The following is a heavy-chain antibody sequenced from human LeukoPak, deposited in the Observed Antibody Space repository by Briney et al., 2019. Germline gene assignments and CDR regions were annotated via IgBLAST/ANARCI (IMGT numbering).Heavy chain of an antibody. V-gene: IGHV1-69*01. CDR1: GGTFSSYA. CDR2: IIPIFGTA. D-gene: IGHD1-20*01. Sequence: SVKVSCKASGGTFSSYAISWVRQAPGQGLEWMGGIIPIFGTANYAQKFQGRVTITADESTSTAYMELSSLRSEDTAVYYCARDLANLGITGTIGYFDYWGQGTLVTVSS. J-gene: IGHJ4*02. CDR3: ARDLANLGITGTIGYFDY.